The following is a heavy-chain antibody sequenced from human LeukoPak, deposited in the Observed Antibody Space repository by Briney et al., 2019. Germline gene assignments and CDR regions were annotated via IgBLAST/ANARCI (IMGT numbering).Heavy chain of an antibody. J-gene: IGHJ5*02. CDR2: IYHSEIT. Sequence: SQTLSLTCAVSGGSISSGGYSWSWIRQPPGKGLEWLGYIYHSEITYYTPSLRSRVTISVDRSKNQFSLKLSSVTAADTAVYYCARALSWSSLNWFDPWGQGTLVTVSS. CDR3: ARALSWSSLNWFDP. D-gene: IGHD6-13*01. V-gene: IGHV4-30-2*01. CDR1: GGSISSGGYS.